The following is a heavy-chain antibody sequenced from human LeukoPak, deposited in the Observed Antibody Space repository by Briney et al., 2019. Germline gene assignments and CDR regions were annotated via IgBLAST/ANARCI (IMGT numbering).Heavy chain of an antibody. J-gene: IGHJ5*02. CDR3: AGYSSSLGSYWFYP. V-gene: IGHV4-4*07. Sequence: SETLSLTCTVSGGSISSYYWSWIRQPAGKGLEWIGRIYTSGSTNYNPSLKSRVTMSVDTSKNQFSLKLSSVTAADTAVYYCAGYSSSLGSYWFYPWGQGTLVTVSS. D-gene: IGHD6-13*01. CDR2: IYTSGST. CDR1: GGSISSYY.